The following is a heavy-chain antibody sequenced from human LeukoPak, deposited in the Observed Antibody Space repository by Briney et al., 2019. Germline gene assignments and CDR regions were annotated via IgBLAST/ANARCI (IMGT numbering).Heavy chain of an antibody. Sequence: GGSLRLSCAASGFTFSTYGMHWVRQAPGKGLEWVAVTWYDGSIKYYGDSVKGRFTISRDNSKNTLYLQMNSLRAEDTAMYYCARAVGPFDFWGPGTLVIVSS. CDR1: GFTFSTYG. CDR3: ARAVGPFDF. V-gene: IGHV3-33*01. J-gene: IGHJ3*01. CDR2: TWYDGSIK.